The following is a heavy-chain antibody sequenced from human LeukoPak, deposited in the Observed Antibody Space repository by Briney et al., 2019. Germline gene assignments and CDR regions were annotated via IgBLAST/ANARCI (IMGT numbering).Heavy chain of an antibody. D-gene: IGHD3-16*01. CDR1: GFTFSSYE. V-gene: IGHV3-48*03. CDR3: AKDGTGGALDY. Sequence: GGSLRLSCAASGFTFSSYEMNWVRQAPGKGLEWVSYISSSGSTIYYADSVKGRFTISRDNSKNSLYLQMNSLRTEDTALYYCAKDGTGGALDYWGQGTLVTVSS. J-gene: IGHJ4*02. CDR2: ISSSGSTI.